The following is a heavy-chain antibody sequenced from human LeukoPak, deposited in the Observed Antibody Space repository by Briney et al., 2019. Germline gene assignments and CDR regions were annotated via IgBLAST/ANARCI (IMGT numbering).Heavy chain of an antibody. CDR2: MNPNSGNT. CDR1: GYTFTSYD. Sequence: ASVKVSCKASGYTFTSYDINWVRQATGQGLEWMGWMNPNSGNTGYAQKFQGRVTITRNTSISTAYMELSSLRSEDTAVYYCAREGGITIFGVAPYYYYMDVWGKGTTVTVSS. CDR3: AREGGITIFGVAPYYYYMDV. D-gene: IGHD3-3*01. V-gene: IGHV1-8*03. J-gene: IGHJ6*03.